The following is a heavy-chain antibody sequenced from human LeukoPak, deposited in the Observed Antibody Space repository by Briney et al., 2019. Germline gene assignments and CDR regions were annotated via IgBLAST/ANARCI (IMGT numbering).Heavy chain of an antibody. CDR2: TSYDRFNK. CDR1: GFTFSSYD. CDR3: ATKRLIVGAPSGAFDI. V-gene: IGHV3-30*03. J-gene: IGHJ3*02. Sequence: GGSLRLSCAASGFTFSSYDMHWVRQAPGKGLEWVAVTSYDRFNKYYGDSVRGRFTVSRDNSKNTLYLQMNSLRAEDTAVYYCATKRLIVGAPSGAFDIWGQGTMVTVSS. D-gene: IGHD1-26*01.